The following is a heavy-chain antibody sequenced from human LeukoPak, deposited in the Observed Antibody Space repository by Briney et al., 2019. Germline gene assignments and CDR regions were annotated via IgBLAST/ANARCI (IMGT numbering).Heavy chain of an antibody. J-gene: IGHJ4*02. D-gene: IGHD3-16*01. Sequence: GGSLRLSCEASGLSFTDTWLTWVRRAPGKGLEWVGRIFRNSDTMETEYATPVKGRFTISRDDSKNTLYLQMNSLTTEDTAVYYSGAYTFGFGGDCWGQGTPVTVSS. V-gene: IGHV3-15*01. CDR1: GLSFTDTW. CDR3: GAYTFGFGGDC. CDR2: IFRNSDTMET.